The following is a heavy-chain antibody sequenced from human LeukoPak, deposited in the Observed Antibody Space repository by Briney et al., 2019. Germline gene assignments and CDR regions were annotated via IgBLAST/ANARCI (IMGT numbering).Heavy chain of an antibody. J-gene: IGHJ5*02. CDR1: GGSISDYY. CDR3: ARAVVVVAATQNWFDP. CDR2: IYYSGST. Sequence: SETLSLTCTVSGGSISDYYWSWIRQPPGKGLEWIGYIYYSGSTNYNPSLKSRVTISVDTSKNQFSLKLSSVTAADTAVYYCARAVVVVAATQNWFDPGGQGTLVTVSS. D-gene: IGHD2-15*01. V-gene: IGHV4-59*01.